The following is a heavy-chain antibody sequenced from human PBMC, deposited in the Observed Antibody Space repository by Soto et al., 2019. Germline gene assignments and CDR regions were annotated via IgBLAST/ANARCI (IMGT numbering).Heavy chain of an antibody. D-gene: IGHD6-19*01. CDR2: IKSKSDGGTT. Sequence: GGSLRLSCAASGFTFSNAWMNWVRQAPGKGLEWVGHIKSKSDGGTTNSPAPLKGTFTISRDDSRNTLYLQMNSLKTEDTAVYYCTTKFSLPVVGTDYWGQGTLVTVSS. V-gene: IGHV3-15*07. CDR3: TTKFSLPVVGTDY. J-gene: IGHJ4*02. CDR1: GFTFSNAW.